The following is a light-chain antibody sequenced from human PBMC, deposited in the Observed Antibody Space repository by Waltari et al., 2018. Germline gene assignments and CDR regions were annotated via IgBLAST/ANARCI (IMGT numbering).Light chain of an antibody. Sequence: TQPPSTSRTPGQTLLITCSGSRSNIRNNTSHWFQQLPGTAPKLLIYSNEERPSGVPDRFSGSKSGTSASLAISGLQSEDEADYYCAAWDASLNGWMFGGGTKLTVL. CDR2: SNE. J-gene: IGLJ3*02. V-gene: IGLV1-44*01. CDR1: RSNIRNNT. CDR3: AAWDASLNGWM.